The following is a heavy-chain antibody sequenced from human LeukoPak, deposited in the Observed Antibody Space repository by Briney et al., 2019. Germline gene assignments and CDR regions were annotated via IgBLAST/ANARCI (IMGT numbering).Heavy chain of an antibody. CDR1: GFTFSSYS. CDR3: AREDRVDSYYDYVWGSYRYYFDY. J-gene: IGHJ4*02. Sequence: GGSLRLSCAASGFTFSSYSMNWVRQAPGKGLEWVSSISSSSYIYYADSVKGRFTISRDNAKNSLYLQMNSLRAEDTAVYYCAREDRVDSYYDYVWGSYRYYFDYWGQGTLVTVSS. CDR2: ISSSSYI. V-gene: IGHV3-21*01. D-gene: IGHD3-16*02.